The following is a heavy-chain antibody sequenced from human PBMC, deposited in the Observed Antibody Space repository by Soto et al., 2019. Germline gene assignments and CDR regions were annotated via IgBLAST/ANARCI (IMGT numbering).Heavy chain of an antibody. Sequence: EVQLLEAGGNLVQPGGSLRLSCAASGFTFKNYAMSWVRQAPGAGLEWVSSINGRGDDTYYADSAKGRFIIFRDNSKNTLSLQIDSLRAEDTALYYCVKKEEYHYVWGKSHLDWGQGTLVTVSS. V-gene: IGHV3-23*01. D-gene: IGHD3-16*01. J-gene: IGHJ4*03. CDR1: GFTFKNYA. CDR3: VKKEEYHYVWGKSHLD. CDR2: INGRGDDT.